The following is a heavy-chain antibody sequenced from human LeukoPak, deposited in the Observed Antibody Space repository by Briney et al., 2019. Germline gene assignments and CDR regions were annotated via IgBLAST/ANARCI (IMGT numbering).Heavy chain of an antibody. Sequence: TLSLTCTVSGGSVSSISSYWSWIRQPPGKGLEWLALIYWNDDKHYSPSLRSRLTIIKDTSKNQVVLTMTNMDPVDTATYYCAHRITGGTYRLDYWGQGTLVTVSS. J-gene: IGHJ4*02. CDR3: AHRITGGTYRLDY. D-gene: IGHD1-26*01. CDR1: GGSVSSISSY. CDR2: IYWNDDK. V-gene: IGHV2-5*01.